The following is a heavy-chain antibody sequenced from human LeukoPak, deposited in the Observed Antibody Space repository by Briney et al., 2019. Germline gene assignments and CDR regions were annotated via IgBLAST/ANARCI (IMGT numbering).Heavy chain of an antibody. J-gene: IGHJ3*02. CDR1: GFTFSSYE. CDR2: ISSSGTMI. V-gene: IGHV3-48*03. CDR3: ARDVPAYYYDSSGYTDAFDI. Sequence: GGSLRLSCAASGFTFSSYEMNWVRQAPGKGLEWVSYISSSGTMIYYADSVKGRFTISRDNSKNTLYLQMNSLRAEDTAVYYCARDVPAYYYDSSGYTDAFDIWGQGTMVTVSS. D-gene: IGHD3-22*01.